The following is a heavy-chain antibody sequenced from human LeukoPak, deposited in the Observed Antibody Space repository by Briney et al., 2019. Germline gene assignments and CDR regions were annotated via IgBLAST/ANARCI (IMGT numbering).Heavy chain of an antibody. D-gene: IGHD2/OR15-2a*01. CDR1: GFTFSDYY. V-gene: IGHV3-11*04. J-gene: IGHJ6*03. CDR2: ISSSGSTI. Sequence: GGSLRLSCAASGFTFSDYYMSWIRQAPGKGLEWVSYISSSGSTIYYADSVKGRFTISRDNAKNSLYLQMNSLRAEDTAVYYCAKIVYYYYMDVWGKGTTVTVSS. CDR3: AKIVYYYYMDV.